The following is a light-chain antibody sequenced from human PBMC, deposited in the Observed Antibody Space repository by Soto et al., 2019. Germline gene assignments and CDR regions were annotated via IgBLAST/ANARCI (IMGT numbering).Light chain of an antibody. V-gene: IGLV2-14*01. CDR3: SSFTSRFTFV. CDR2: EVT. CDR1: RSDVGAYNY. Sequence: QSALTQPASVSGSPGQSIAISCTGTRSDVGAYNYVSWYQQHPGKAPKLMISEVTNRPSGVSDRFSGSKSGNTASPTISGLQAEDEADYYCSSFTSRFTFVFGTGTQLTVL. J-gene: IGLJ1*01.